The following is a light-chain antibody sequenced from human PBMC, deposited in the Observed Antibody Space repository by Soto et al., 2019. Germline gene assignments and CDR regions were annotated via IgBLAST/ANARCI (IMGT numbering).Light chain of an antibody. V-gene: IGLV2-14*01. CDR3: QSYDSSLGDVV. J-gene: IGLJ2*01. CDR1: SSDVGGYNY. Sequence: QSVLTQPASVSGSPGQSITISCTGTSSDVGGYNYVSWYQQHPGKAPKLLISGYFNRPSGVPDRFSGSKSGTSASLAITGLQAEDEADYYCQSYDSSLGDVVFGGGTKLTVL. CDR2: GYF.